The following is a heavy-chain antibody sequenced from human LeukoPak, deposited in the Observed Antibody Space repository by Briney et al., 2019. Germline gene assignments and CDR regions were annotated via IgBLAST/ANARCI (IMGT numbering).Heavy chain of an antibody. J-gene: IGHJ6*03. CDR2: IYPGDSDT. D-gene: IGHD1-26*01. Sequence: GESLKISCKGSGYSFTSYWIGWVRQMPGKGLEWMGIIYPGDSDTRYGPSFQGQVTISADKSISTAYLQWSSLKASDTAMYYCARLVAGWELLRYYYYMDVWGKGTTVTVSS. CDR3: ARLVAGWELLRYYYYMDV. CDR1: GYSFTSYW. V-gene: IGHV5-51*01.